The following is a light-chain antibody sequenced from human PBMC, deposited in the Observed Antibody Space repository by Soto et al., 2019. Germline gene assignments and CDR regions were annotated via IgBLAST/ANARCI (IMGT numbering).Light chain of an antibody. V-gene: IGLV1-40*01. CDR2: GNN. J-gene: IGLJ3*02. Sequence: QAVVTQPPSVSGAPGQRVTISCTGSGANIGAGFDVHWYQQLPGTAPKLLIYGNNNRPSGVPDRFSGSKSGTSASLAITGLQSEDEADYYCQSYDSSLSWVFGGGTKLTVL. CDR1: GANIGAGFD. CDR3: QSYDSSLSWV.